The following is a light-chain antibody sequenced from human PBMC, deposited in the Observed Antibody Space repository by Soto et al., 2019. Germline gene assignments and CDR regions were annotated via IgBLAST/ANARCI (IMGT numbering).Light chain of an antibody. CDR1: STDVGGFNF. CDR3: NAYAGSSYV. CDR2: DVS. J-gene: IGLJ1*01. V-gene: IGLV2-14*01. Sequence: QSVLTQHASVSGSPGQSITISCTRTSTDVGGFNFVSWYQHHPGKAPQLIIYDVSYRLSGISDHYSGSKSGNTASLTISGLQAEDEADYYCNAYAGSSYVFGTGTKDTVL.